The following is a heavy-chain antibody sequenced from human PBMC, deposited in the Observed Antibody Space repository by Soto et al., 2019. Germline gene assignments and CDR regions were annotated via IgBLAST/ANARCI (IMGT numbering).Heavy chain of an antibody. CDR3: ARDGSSWYFDY. CDR2: IKEDGSEK. CDR1: GFTFSSYW. Sequence: GGSLRLSCAASGFTFSSYWMSWVRQAPGKGLEWVANIKEDGSEKYYVDSVKGRFTISRDNAKNSLYLQMNSLRAEDTAVYYCARDGSSWYFDYWGQGTLVTVSS. D-gene: IGHD6-13*01. J-gene: IGHJ4*02. V-gene: IGHV3-7*05.